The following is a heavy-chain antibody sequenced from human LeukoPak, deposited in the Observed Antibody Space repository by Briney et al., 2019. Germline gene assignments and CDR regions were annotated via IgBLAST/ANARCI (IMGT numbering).Heavy chain of an antibody. V-gene: IGHV3-23*01. CDR3: ARDSSGWYDFDY. D-gene: IGHD6-19*01. Sequence: PGGSLRLSCAASGFTFSSYGMSWVRQAPGKGLEWVSAISGSVGSTYYADSVKGRFTISRDNAKNSLYLQMNSLRAEDTAVYYCARDSSGWYDFDYWGQGTLVTVSS. CDR2: ISGSVGST. J-gene: IGHJ4*02. CDR1: GFTFSSYG.